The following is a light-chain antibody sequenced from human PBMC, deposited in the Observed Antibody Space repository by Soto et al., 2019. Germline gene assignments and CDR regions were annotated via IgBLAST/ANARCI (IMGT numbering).Light chain of an antibody. J-gene: IGKJ1*01. Sequence: DIVLTQSPGTLSLSPGQRATLSCRASQSLTSTYLAWYQQKPGQAPRLLVYGASRRATGISDRFSGDGSGTDFTLTISRLEPEDSAIYYCQYYDPSPAWTFGHGTRVEVK. CDR1: QSLTSTY. CDR2: GAS. V-gene: IGKV3-20*01. CDR3: QYYDPSPAWT.